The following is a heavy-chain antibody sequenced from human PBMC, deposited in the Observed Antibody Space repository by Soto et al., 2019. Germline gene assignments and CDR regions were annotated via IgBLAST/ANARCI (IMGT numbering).Heavy chain of an antibody. CDR2: IYYSGST. D-gene: IGHD6-19*01. J-gene: IGHJ5*02. CDR3: ARAYFLIAVAVSFDP. Sequence: PSETLSLTCTVSGGSISSSSYYWGWIRQPPGKGLEWIGSIYYSGSTNYNPSLKSRVTISVDTPKNQFSLKLSSVTAADTAVYYCARAYFLIAVAVSFDPWGQGTLVTVSS. CDR1: GGSISSSSYY. V-gene: IGHV4-39*07.